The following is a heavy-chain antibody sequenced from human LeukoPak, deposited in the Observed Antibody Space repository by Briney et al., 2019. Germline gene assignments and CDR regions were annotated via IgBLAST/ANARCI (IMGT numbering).Heavy chain of an antibody. J-gene: IGHJ5*02. CDR1: AGSFSDYS. CDR2: IIAILDTA. CDR3: VRSGYDYDWFDA. Sequence: SVKVSCKASAGSFSDYSISWVRPAPGQGVEWMGRIIAILDTAHYAQKFQGRFTITADKSTTTVYMELSSLRSDDTAVYYCVRSGYDYDWFDAWGQGTLVTVSS. V-gene: IGHV1-69*08. D-gene: IGHD5-12*01.